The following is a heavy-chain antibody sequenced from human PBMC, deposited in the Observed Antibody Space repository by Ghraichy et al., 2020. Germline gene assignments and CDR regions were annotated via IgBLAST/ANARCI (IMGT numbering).Heavy chain of an antibody. CDR1: GCTLSGTS. CDR3: ARGHNGDFDY. J-gene: IGHJ4*02. V-gene: IGHV4-34*01. CDR2: RSHSGTT. D-gene: IGHD2-8*01. Sequence: SETLSLTCAAYGCTLSGTSLHGNRKPEGQRSELIGERSHSGTTNYNPSLKSRVTISVDTSKNQFSLKLSSVTAADTAVYYCARGHNGDFDYWGQGTLVTV.